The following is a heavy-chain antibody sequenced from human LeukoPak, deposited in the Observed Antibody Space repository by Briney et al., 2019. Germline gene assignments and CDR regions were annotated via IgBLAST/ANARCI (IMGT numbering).Heavy chain of an antibody. J-gene: IGHJ4*02. D-gene: IGHD6-13*01. CDR1: GFTFSSYW. CDR2: ISSDGSST. CDR3: ARDLEQQLVLGEVY. V-gene: IGHV3-74*01. Sequence: GGSLRLSCAASGFTFSSYWMHWVRQAPGKGLVWVSRISSDGSSTSYADSVKGRFTISRDNAKNTLYLQMNSLRAEDTAVYYCARDLEQQLVLGEVYWGQGTLVTVSS.